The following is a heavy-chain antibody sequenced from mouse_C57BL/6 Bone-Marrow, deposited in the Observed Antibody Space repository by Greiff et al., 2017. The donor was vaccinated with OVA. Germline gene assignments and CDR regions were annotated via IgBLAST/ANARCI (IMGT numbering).Heavy chain of an antibody. Sequence: QVQLQQSGAELVRPGASVTLSCKASGYTFTDYEMHWVKQTPVHGLEWIGAIDPETGGTAYNQKFKGKAILTADKSSSTAYMELRSLTSEDSAVYYCTRFSFIHAMDYWGQGTSVTVSS. V-gene: IGHV1-15*01. J-gene: IGHJ4*01. D-gene: IGHD1-1*01. CDR3: TRFSFIHAMDY. CDR2: IDPETGGT. CDR1: GYTFTDYE.